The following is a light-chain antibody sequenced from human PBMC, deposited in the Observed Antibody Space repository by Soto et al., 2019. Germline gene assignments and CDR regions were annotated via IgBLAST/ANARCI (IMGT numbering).Light chain of an antibody. CDR3: QQTYVTPWT. J-gene: IGKJ1*01. CDR2: GSS. V-gene: IGKV1-39*01. Sequence: DIQMTQSPSPLSASVGDRVTITCRASQTISTYVNWYQQRPGKAPKVLLFGSSTLQIGVPSRFSGTGYGTDFTLTVSNLQPEDFATYYCQQTYVTPWTFGQETRVDMK. CDR1: QTISTY.